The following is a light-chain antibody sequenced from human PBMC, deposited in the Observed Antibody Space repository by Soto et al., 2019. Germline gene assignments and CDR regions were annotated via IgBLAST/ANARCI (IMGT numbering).Light chain of an antibody. V-gene: IGLV2-14*01. J-gene: IGLJ1*01. CDR2: EVS. CDR1: SSDVGGYNY. Sequence: QSALTQPASVSGSPGQSITISCTGTSSDVGGYNYVSWYQQHPVKAPKLMIYEVSNRPSGVSNRFSGSKSGNTASLTISGLQAEDEADYYCSSYTSSYTRVFGTGTKATVL. CDR3: SSYTSSYTRV.